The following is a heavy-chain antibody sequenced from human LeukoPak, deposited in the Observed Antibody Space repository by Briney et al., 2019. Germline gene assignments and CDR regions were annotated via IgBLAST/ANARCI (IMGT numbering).Heavy chain of an antibody. CDR1: GYTFTGYY. CDR3: ARDQLGLDY. Sequence: GASVKVSCKASGYTFTGYYMHWVRQAPGQGLEWMGWINTNTGNPTYAQGFTGRFVFSLDTSVSTAYLQISSLKAEDTAVYYCARDQLGLDYWGQGTLVTVSS. J-gene: IGHJ4*02. CDR2: INTNTGNP. V-gene: IGHV7-4-1*02. D-gene: IGHD2-2*01.